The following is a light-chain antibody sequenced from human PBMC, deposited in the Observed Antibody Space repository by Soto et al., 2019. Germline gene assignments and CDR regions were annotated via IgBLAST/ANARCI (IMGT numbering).Light chain of an antibody. CDR2: AVS. CDR3: GSFADSDDLV. CDR1: SSDVGGYNY. V-gene: IGLV2-8*01. Sequence: QSVLTQPPSASGSPGQSVTISCTGTSSDVGGYNYVSWYQQHPGQAPKLIIYAVSERPLGVPDRFSGSKSDNTASLTVSGLEAEDEASYYCGSFADSDDLVFGGGTKLTVL. J-gene: IGLJ3*02.